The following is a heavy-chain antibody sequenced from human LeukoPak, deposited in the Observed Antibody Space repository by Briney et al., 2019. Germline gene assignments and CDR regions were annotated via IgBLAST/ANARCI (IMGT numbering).Heavy chain of an antibody. CDR1: GGSISSSSYY. V-gene: IGHV4-39*01. CDR2: IYYSGST. J-gene: IGHJ5*02. CDR3: ARHVPSLVYCSGGSCGVGWFDP. D-gene: IGHD2-15*01. Sequence: SETLSLTCTVSGGSISSSSYYWGWIRQPPGKGLEWIGSIYYSGSTYYNPSLKSRVTISVDTSKNQFSLKLSSVTAADTAVYYCARHVPSLVYCSGGSCGVGWFDPWGQGTLVTVSS.